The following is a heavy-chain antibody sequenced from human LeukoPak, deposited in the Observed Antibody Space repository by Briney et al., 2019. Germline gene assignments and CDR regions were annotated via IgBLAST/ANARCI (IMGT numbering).Heavy chain of an antibody. D-gene: IGHD3-16*01. CDR2: IYYSGST. Sequence: SETLSLTCTVSGVSISSSGYYWGWIRQPPGKGLEWIGSIYYSGSTYYNPSLKSRVTISVDTSKNQFSLKLSSVTAADTAVYYCARTHGGESRDGPFDYWGQGTLVTVSS. V-gene: IGHV4-39*01. J-gene: IGHJ4*02. CDR1: GVSISSSGYY. CDR3: ARTHGGESRDGPFDY.